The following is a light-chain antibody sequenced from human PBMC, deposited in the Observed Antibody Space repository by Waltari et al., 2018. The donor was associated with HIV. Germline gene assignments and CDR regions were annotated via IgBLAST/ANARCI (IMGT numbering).Light chain of an antibody. V-gene: IGKV3-15*01. Sequence: EIVLPQSPATLSVSPGERVPPSCRASQSVGSNLACYQQKPGQAPRLLISAASSRATGVAARFSGSGSGTEFTLAISSLQSEDFAVYYCQQYHDWPPAYTFGQGTELEMK. CDR2: AAS. CDR1: QSVGSN. CDR3: QQYHDWPPAYT. J-gene: IGKJ2*01.